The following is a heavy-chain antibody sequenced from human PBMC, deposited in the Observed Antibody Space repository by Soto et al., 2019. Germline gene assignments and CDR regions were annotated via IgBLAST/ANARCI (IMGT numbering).Heavy chain of an antibody. CDR2: ISGSGGST. J-gene: IGHJ6*02. CDR3: AKVSMVRGEHYGMDV. D-gene: IGHD3-10*01. V-gene: IGHV3-23*01. CDR1: VFTFSSYA. Sequence: PGGSLRLSCAASVFTFSSYAMSWFRQAPGKGLEWVSAISGSGGSTYYADSVKGRFTISRDNSKNTLYLQMNSLRAEDTAVYYCAKVSMVRGEHYGMDVWGQGTTVTVS.